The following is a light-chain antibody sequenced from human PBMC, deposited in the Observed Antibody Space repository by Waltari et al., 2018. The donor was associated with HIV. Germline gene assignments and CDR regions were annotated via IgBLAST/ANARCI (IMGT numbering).Light chain of an antibody. V-gene: IGLV2-14*03. CDR3: SSYTSSSLV. Sequence: QSALSQPASVPGSPGPSITITCPGTTSDVGGYNYVSWYQQHPGKAPKLMIYDVSNRPSGVSYRFSGSKSGNTASLTISGLQAEDEADYYCSSYTSSSLVFGGGTKLTVL. CDR2: DVS. J-gene: IGLJ2*01. CDR1: TSDVGGYNY.